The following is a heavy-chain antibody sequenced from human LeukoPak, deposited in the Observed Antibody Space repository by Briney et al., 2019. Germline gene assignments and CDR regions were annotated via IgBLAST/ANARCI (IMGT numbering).Heavy chain of an antibody. D-gene: IGHD1-26*01. J-gene: IGHJ4*02. V-gene: IGHV3-64*01. CDR2: ITSDGGTT. CDR1: GFTFSTYA. CDR3: VRDPRGAGDY. Sequence: GGSLRLSCAASGFTFSTYAMHWVRQAPGKGLEYLSSITSDGGTTYYANSLKGRFTISRDNSKNTLYLQMGSLRADDMAVYYCVRDPRGAGDYWGQGTLVTVSS.